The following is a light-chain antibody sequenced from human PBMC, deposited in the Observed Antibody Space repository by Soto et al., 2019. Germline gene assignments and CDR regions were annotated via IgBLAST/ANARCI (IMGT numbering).Light chain of an antibody. CDR3: QQYGSSPWT. CDR2: GAS. V-gene: IGKV3-20*01. Sequence: EIVLTQSPGTLSLSPGERATLSCRASQSVSSSYLAWYQQKPGQAPRPLIYGASSRAFGIPDRFSGSGSGTHFTLTISRLEPEDFAVYYCQQYGSSPWTFGQGTKVEIK. CDR1: QSVSSSY. J-gene: IGKJ1*01.